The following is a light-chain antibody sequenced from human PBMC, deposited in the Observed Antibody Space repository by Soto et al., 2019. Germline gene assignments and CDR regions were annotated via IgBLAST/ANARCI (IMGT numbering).Light chain of an antibody. CDR2: GAS. CDR3: QHFGNSLWT. V-gene: IGKV3-20*01. Sequence: TKSPGTLSLSQGERATLSCRSSQSVANRNLAWYQQKSGQAPRLFMYGASSRAIHTPDRFSGSGSGTDFTLTISGLEPEDFAVYYCQHFGNSLWTFGRGTKVDIK. J-gene: IGKJ1*01. CDR1: QSVANRN.